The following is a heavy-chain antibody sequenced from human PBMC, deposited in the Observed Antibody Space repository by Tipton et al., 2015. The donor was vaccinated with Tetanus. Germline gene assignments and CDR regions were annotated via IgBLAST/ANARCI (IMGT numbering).Heavy chain of an antibody. D-gene: IGHD1-7*01. CDR1: GFTFNTYW. V-gene: IGHV3-7*01. CDR3: VREDHGNYGFDF. CDR2: IKYDESEK. J-gene: IGHJ4*02. Sequence: SLRLSCAASGFTFNTYWMSWARQAPGKGLEWVANIKYDESEKYYVDSVKGRFTISRDNAKNSLYPQMNSLRVEDTAVYYCVREDHGNYGFDFWGQGTLVTVSS.